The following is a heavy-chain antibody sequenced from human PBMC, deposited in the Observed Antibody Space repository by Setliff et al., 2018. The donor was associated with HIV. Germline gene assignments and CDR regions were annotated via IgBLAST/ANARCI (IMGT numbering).Heavy chain of an antibody. V-gene: IGHV3-23*01. J-gene: IGHJ4*01. CDR3: AKVGSTGWYYFDY. CDR1: TFDSYA. CDR2: ISGSGSNT. D-gene: IGHD6-13*01. Sequence: TFDSYAINWVRQAPGKGLEWVSGISGSGSNTYYADSVKGRFTISRDNSKNAVYLQMNSLRAEDTAIYYCAKVGSTGWYYFDYWGHGTLVTVSS.